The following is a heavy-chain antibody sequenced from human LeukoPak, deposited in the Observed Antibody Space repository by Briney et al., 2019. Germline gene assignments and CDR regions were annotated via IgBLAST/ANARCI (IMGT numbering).Heavy chain of an antibody. Sequence: GGSLRLSCAASGFTFSSYWMHWVRQAPGKGLVWVSRINSDGSSTSYADSVKGRFTISRDNAKNSLYLQMNSLRAEDTAVYYCARESIAASGTVFDYWGQGTLVTVSS. J-gene: IGHJ4*02. CDR1: GFTFSSYW. CDR3: ARESIAASGTVFDY. V-gene: IGHV3-74*01. CDR2: INSDGSST. D-gene: IGHD6-13*01.